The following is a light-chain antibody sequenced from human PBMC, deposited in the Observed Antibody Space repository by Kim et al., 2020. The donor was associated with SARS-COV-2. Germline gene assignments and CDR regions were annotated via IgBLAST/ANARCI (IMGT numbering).Light chain of an antibody. CDR3: QQYGSSGT. CDR1: PSVSSSY. V-gene: IGKV3-20*01. J-gene: IGKJ1*01. Sequence: LSPGERATLSCRASPSVSSSYLAWYQQKPGQAPRLLIYGASSRATGIPDRFSGSGSGTDFTLTISRLEPEDFAVYYCQQYGSSGTFGQGTKVDIK. CDR2: GAS.